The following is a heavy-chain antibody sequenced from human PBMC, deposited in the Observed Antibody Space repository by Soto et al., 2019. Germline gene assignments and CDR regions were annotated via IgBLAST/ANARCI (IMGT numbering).Heavy chain of an antibody. J-gene: IGHJ6*02. CDR2: IWSAGLI. CDR3: AREAPMDV. Sequence: LRLSCAASGFTVSSKYMSWVRQAPGKGLEWVSVIWSAGLIYYADSVRGRFTISRDISKNILYLEMTSLRADDTAVYYCAREAPMDVWGQGTTVTVSS. V-gene: IGHV3-53*01. CDR1: GFTVSSKY.